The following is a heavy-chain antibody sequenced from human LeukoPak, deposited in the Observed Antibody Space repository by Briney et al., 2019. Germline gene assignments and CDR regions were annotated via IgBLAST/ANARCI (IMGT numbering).Heavy chain of an antibody. CDR1: GYTFAGYY. D-gene: IGHD3-22*01. CDR2: INPNSGGT. CDR3: ASDSSGYYAHFDY. J-gene: IGHJ4*02. V-gene: IGHV1-2*02. Sequence: ASVKVSCKASGYTFAGYYMHWVRQAPGQGLEWMGWINPNSGGTNYAQKFQGRVTMTRDTSISTAYMELSRLRSDDTAVYYCASDSSGYYAHFDYWGQGTLVTVSS.